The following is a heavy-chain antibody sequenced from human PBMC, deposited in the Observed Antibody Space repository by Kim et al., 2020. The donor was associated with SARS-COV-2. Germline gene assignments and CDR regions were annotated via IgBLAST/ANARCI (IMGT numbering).Heavy chain of an antibody. V-gene: IGHV4-4*07. Sequence: SGHTTYNPSLKTRVTMSIDTSKNQFSLNLSSVTAADTAVYYCSRTGPMDVWGQGTTVIVSS. CDR3: SRTGPMDV. CDR2: SGHT. J-gene: IGHJ6*02. D-gene: IGHD3-9*01.